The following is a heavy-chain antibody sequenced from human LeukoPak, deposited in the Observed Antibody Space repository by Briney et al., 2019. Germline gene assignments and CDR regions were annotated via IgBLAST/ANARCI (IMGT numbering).Heavy chain of an antibody. V-gene: IGHV3-23*01. CDR1: GFTFSSYA. CDR2: IRGSGGNT. CDR3: ASKSGKDY. Sequence: GGSLRLSCAASGFTFSSYAMSWVRQAPGKGLDWVLAIRGSGGNTYYADSVKGRFTISRDNSKNTLYLQINSMRAEYTAVYYCASKSGKDYWGQGTLVTVSS. J-gene: IGHJ4*02.